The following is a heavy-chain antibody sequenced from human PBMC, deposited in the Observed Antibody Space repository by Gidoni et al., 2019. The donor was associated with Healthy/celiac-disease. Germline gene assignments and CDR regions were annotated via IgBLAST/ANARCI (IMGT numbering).Heavy chain of an antibody. CDR2: ISYDGSNK. J-gene: IGHJ5*02. CDR3: ARAICSGGSCNVGRLQYNWFDP. V-gene: IGHV3-30*04. CDR1: GVTFGSYA. D-gene: IGHD2-15*01. Sequence: QVQLVESGGGVVQPGRSLRLSCAASGVTFGSYALLWVRQAPGKGLGGVAVISYDGSNKYYADSVKGRFTISRDNSKNTLYLQMNSLRAEDTAVYYCARAICSGGSCNVGRLQYNWFDPWGQGTLVTVSS.